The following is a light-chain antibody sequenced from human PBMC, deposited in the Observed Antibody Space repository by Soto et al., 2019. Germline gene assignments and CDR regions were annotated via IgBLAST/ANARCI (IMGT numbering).Light chain of an antibody. J-gene: IGLJ2*01. CDR3: SSYTSSSTPVV. CDR1: SSDVGGYNY. CDR2: DVS. V-gene: IGLV2-14*01. Sequence: QSALTQPASVSGSPGQSITISCTGTSSDVGGYNYVSWYQQHPGKAPKLMIYDVSKRPSGVSNRFSGSKSGNTASLTISGLQAEEEADYYCSSYTSSSTPVVFGGGTQLTVL.